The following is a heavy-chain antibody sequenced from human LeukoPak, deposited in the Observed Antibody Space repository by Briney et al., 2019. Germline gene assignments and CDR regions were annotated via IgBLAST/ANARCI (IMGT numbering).Heavy chain of an antibody. D-gene: IGHD2-15*01. CDR3: ARAKFGSGGSCLDY. CDR2: FDVAETDT. Sequence: ASVKVSCKVSGYTLSELSMHWVRQSPGKGLEWMGGFDVAETDTIYAQKFQGRVTMTEDTSTDTAYMELNSLSSEDTAVYYCARAKFGSGGSCLDYWGQGTLVTVSS. V-gene: IGHV1-24*01. CDR1: GYTLSELS. J-gene: IGHJ4*02.